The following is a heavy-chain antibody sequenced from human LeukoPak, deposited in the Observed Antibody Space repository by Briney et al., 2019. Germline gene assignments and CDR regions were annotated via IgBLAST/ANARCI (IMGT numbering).Heavy chain of an antibody. CDR3: AKDGFNYYSYGPYYFDY. CDR1: GFGLDGYT. J-gene: IGHJ4*02. D-gene: IGHD5-18*01. CDR2: ISSSSSYI. Sequence: GGSLRLSCAASGFGLDGYTMHWVRQFPGKGLEWVSSISSSSSYIYYADSVKGRFTISRDNAKNSLYLQMNSLRAEDTAVYYCAKDGFNYYSYGPYYFDYWGQGTLVTVSS. V-gene: IGHV3-21*04.